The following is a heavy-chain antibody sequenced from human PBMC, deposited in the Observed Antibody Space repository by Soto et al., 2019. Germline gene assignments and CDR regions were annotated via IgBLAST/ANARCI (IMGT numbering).Heavy chain of an antibody. J-gene: IGHJ5*02. D-gene: IGHD3-22*01. CDR3: ARLHYYDSSGYDWFDP. CDR1: GGTFSSYA. V-gene: IGHV1-69*13. CDR2: IIPIFGTA. Sequence: SVKVSCKASGGTFSSYAISWVRQAPGQGLEWMGGIIPIFGTANYAQKFQGRVTITADESTSTAYMELSSLRSEDTAVYYCARLHYYDSSGYDWFDPWGEGTLVALSS.